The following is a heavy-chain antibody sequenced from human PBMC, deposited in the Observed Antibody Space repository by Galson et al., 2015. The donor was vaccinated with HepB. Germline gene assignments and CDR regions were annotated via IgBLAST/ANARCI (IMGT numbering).Heavy chain of an antibody. CDR1: GGSISSYY. CDR3: ARGRGYSYGTFDY. Sequence: LTCTVSGGSISSYYWSWIRQPPGKGLEWIGYIYYSGSTNYNPSLKSRVTISVDTSKNQFSLKLSSVTAADTAVYYCARGRGYSYGTFDYWGQGTLVTVSS. D-gene: IGHD5-18*01. CDR2: IYYSGST. V-gene: IGHV4-59*08. J-gene: IGHJ4*02.